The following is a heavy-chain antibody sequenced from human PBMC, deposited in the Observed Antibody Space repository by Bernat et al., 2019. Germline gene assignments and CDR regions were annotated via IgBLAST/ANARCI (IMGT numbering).Heavy chain of an antibody. V-gene: IGHV1-2*04. D-gene: IGHD2-2*01. CDR3: ARGALSQLREEDWFDP. CDR1: GYTFTGYY. J-gene: IGHJ5*02. CDR2: INPNSGGT. Sequence: QVQLVQSGAEVKKPGASVKVSYKASGYTFTGYYMHWVRQAPGQGLEWMGWINPNSGGTNYAQKFQGWVTMTRDTSISTAYMELSRLRSDDTAVYYCARGALSQLREEDWFDPWGQGTLVTVSS.